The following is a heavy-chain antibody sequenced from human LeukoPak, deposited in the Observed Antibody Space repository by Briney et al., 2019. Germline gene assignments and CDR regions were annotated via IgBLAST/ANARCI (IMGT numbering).Heavy chain of an antibody. CDR2: INHSGST. CDR3: ARAPGGEQLVRTPIDY. CDR1: GGSFSGYY. D-gene: IGHD6-13*01. J-gene: IGHJ4*02. V-gene: IGHV4-34*01. Sequence: SETLSLTCAVYGGSFSGYYWSWIRQPPGKGLKWIGEINHSGSTNYNPSLKSRVTISVDTSKNQFSLKLSSVTAADTAVYYCARAPGGEQLVRTPIDYWGQGTLVTVSS.